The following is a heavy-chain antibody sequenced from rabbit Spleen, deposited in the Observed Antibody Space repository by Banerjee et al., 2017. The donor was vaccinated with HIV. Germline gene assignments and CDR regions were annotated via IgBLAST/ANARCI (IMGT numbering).Heavy chain of an antibody. Sequence: QSLEESGGGLVQPEGSLTLTCTASGVSFSGNSYMCWVRQAPGKGLEWIACIDAGGSGFTYFASWAKGRFTISKTSSTTVTLQMTSLTAADTATYFCARDTSSSFSSYGMDLWGPGTLVTVS. CDR1: GVSFSGNSY. CDR3: ARDTSSSFSSYGMDL. J-gene: IGHJ6*01. CDR2: IDAGGSGFT. D-gene: IGHD1-1*01. V-gene: IGHV1S40*01.